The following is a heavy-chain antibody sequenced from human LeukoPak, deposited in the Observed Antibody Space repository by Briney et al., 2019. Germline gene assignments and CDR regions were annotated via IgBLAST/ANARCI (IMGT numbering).Heavy chain of an antibody. Sequence: GGSLRLSCAASGFTVSSNYMSWVRQAPGKGLEWVSVIYSGGSTYCADSVKGRFTISRHNSKNTLYLQMNSLRAEDTAVYYCARDRLLWFGEPPRWYYYGMDVWGQGTTVTVSS. CDR2: IYSGGST. J-gene: IGHJ6*02. CDR1: GFTVSSNY. V-gene: IGHV3-53*04. D-gene: IGHD3-10*01. CDR3: ARDRLLWFGEPPRWYYYGMDV.